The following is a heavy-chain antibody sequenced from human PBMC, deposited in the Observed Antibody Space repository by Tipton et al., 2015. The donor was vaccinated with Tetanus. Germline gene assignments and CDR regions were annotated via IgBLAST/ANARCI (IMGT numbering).Heavy chain of an antibody. CDR2: TYGDRST. V-gene: IGHV3-53*01. J-gene: IGHJ4*02. D-gene: IGHD3-16*02. CDR1: GVSVSRKY. CDR3: ARDYPDFDY. Sequence: SLRLSCAASGVSVSRKYMTWVRQAPGKGLEWVSLTYGDRSTYYADSVKGRFTISRDNSKNTLYLQMSNLRAEDTAVYYCARDYPDFDYWGQGTLVTVSS.